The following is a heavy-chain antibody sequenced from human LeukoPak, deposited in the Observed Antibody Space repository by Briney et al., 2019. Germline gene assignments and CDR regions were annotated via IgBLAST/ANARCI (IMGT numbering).Heavy chain of an antibody. D-gene: IGHD2-2*01. CDR3: VRDYQFIQEV. CDR2: ISTDGKST. J-gene: IGHJ6*02. Sequence: GGSLRLSCEGSAFIFSGHWMNWVRQAPGKGLMWVSLISTDGKSTRYAESVKGRFTISRDNAKNALYLQMDILRVEDTALYFCVRDYQFIQEVWGQGTTVTVSS. CDR1: AFIFSGHW. V-gene: IGHV3-74*01.